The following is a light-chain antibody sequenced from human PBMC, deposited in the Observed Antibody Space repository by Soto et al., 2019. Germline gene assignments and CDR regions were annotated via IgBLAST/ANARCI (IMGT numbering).Light chain of an antibody. CDR3: QQYNTYPIT. CDR2: ATS. J-gene: IGKJ5*01. V-gene: IGKV1D-16*01. CDR1: QSISTW. Sequence: IQMNQSASSMSASVGDRVTITCRASQSISTWLAWYQQKPGKAPKSLIYATSNLQSGVPSRFSGSGFGTEFTLTISSLKPEDFATYDCQQYNTYPITFGQGTRLEIK.